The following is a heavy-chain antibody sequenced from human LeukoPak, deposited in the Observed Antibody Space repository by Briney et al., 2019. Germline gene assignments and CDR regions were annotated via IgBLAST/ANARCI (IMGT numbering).Heavy chain of an antibody. V-gene: IGHV3-23*01. CDR1: GFTFRNYG. D-gene: IGHD2-21*02. Sequence: GGSLRLSCAVSGFTFRNYGMIWVRHAPGRGLEWVASVSGSGSVTYYADSVKGHFTISRDNSNNTLFLQMDSLRADNTAVYYCVKELDWSGGDCEFNWYDPWGQGALVTVSS. CDR2: VSGSGSVT. J-gene: IGHJ5*02. CDR3: VKELDWSGGDCEFNWYDP.